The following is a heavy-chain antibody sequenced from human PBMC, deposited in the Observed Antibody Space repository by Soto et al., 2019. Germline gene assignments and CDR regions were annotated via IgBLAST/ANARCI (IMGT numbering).Heavy chain of an antibody. CDR1: GFTFSNAW. V-gene: IGHV3-15*07. Sequence: EVQLVESGGGLVKPGGSLRLSCAASGFTFSNAWMHWVRQAPGKGLEWVGRINSKTDGGTTDYAAPVKGRFTISRDDSKNTLYLQMNSLKTEDTAVYYCTTRWRGLLGAGDYFDYWGQGTLVTVSS. CDR3: TTRWRGLLGAGDYFDY. J-gene: IGHJ4*02. D-gene: IGHD3-16*01. CDR2: INSKTDGGTT.